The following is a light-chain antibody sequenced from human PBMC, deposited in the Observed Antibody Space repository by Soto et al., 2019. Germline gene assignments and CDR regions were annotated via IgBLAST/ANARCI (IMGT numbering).Light chain of an antibody. V-gene: IGKV3-15*01. J-gene: IGKJ4*01. CDR1: QSVGPN. CDR3: QQYSTWPLT. Sequence: EIVMTQSPATLSVSPGERATLSCRASQSVGPNLAWYQQIPGQAPRLLIHTASIRATGVPVRFSASESGTDFTLTISSLQSEDFAVYYCQQYSTWPLTFGGGIKVEIK. CDR2: TAS.